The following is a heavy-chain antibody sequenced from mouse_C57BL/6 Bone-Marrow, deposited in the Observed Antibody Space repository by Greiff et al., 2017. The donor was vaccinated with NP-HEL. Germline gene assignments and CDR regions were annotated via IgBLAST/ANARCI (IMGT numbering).Heavy chain of an antibody. Sequence: VQLQQSGAELVRPGASVTLSCKASGYTFTDYEMHWVKQTPVHGLEWIGAIDPETGGTASNQKFKGKAILTADKSSSTAYMELRSLTSEDSAVYYCTRSRWLLPYFDVWGTGTTVTVSS. V-gene: IGHV1-15*01. D-gene: IGHD2-3*01. CDR1: GYTFTDYE. CDR3: TRSRWLLPYFDV. CDR2: IDPETGGT. J-gene: IGHJ1*03.